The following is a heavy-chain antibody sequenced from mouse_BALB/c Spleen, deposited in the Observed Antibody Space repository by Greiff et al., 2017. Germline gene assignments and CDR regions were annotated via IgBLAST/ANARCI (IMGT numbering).Heavy chain of an antibody. Sequence: VQLQQSGAELVKPGASVKLSCKASGYTFTSYYMYWVKQRPGQGLEWIGEINPSNGGTNFNEKFKSKATLTVDKSSSTAYMQLSSLTSEDSAVYYCTRRDYASAWFAYWGQGTLVTVSA. CDR2: INPSNGGT. J-gene: IGHJ3*01. V-gene: IGHV1S81*02. CDR1: GYTFTSYY. D-gene: IGHD2-4*01. CDR3: TRRDYASAWFAY.